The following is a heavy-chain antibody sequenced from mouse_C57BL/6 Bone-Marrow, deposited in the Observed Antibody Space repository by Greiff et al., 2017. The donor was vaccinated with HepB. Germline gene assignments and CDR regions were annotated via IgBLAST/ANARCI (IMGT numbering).Heavy chain of an antibody. J-gene: IGHJ3*01. D-gene: IGHD1-1*01. Sequence: EVKLVESGPELVKPGASVKMSCKASGYTFTDYNMHWVKQSHGKSLEWIGYINPNNGGTSYNQKFKGKATLTVNKSSSTAYMELRSLTSEDSAVYYCARDYYGSSSWFAYWGQGTLVTVSA. CDR2: INPNNGGT. V-gene: IGHV1-22*01. CDR1: GYTFTDYN. CDR3: ARDYYGSSSWFAY.